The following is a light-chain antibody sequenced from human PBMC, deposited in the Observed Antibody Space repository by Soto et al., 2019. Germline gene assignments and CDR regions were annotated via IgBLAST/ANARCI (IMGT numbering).Light chain of an antibody. Sequence: APQMTQSPSSLSASVGDRVTITCRASQFNRNDLGWYQQKPGKAPKLLLFAASKLQSGVPSRFSGSGSGTDFTLTISSLQPEDFATYYCLQDYNYPLTFGGGTRVEIK. CDR2: AAS. J-gene: IGKJ4*01. CDR1: QFNRND. CDR3: LQDYNYPLT. V-gene: IGKV1-6*02.